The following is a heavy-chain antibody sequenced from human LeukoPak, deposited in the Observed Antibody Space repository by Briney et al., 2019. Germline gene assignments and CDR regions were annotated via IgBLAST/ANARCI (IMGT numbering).Heavy chain of an antibody. CDR2: IYTSGST. D-gene: IGHD3-22*01. CDR1: GGSISSGSYY. Sequence: PSETLSLTCTVSGGSISSGSYYWSWIRQPAGKGLEWIGRIYTSGSTNYNPSLKSRVTISVDTSKNQFSLKLSSVTAADTAVYYCARRRDYYDSSGYFGSNYYYYMDVRGKGTTVTVSS. J-gene: IGHJ6*03. CDR3: ARRRDYYDSSGYFGSNYYYYMDV. V-gene: IGHV4-61*02.